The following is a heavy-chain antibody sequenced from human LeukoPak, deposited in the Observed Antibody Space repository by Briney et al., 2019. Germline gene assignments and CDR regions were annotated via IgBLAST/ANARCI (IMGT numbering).Heavy chain of an antibody. CDR1: GYTYTNYG. V-gene: IGHV1-18*01. D-gene: IGHD6-13*01. CDR2: ISANNGNT. Sequence: ASVKVSCKASGYTYTNYGISWERQAPGQGLEWMGWISANNGNTNYAQSLQGRVTMTTDTSTSTVYMELRSLRSDDTAVYYCARTEYSSSWSWFDPWGQGTLVTVSS. CDR3: ARTEYSSSWSWFDP. J-gene: IGHJ5*02.